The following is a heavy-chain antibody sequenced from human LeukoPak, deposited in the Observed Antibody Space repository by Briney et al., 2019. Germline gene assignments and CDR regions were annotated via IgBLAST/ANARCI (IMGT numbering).Heavy chain of an antibody. Sequence: PGGSLKLSCAASGFTFSSYAMSWVRQAPGKGLEWVSAISGSGGSTYYADSVKGRFTSSRDNSKNTLYLQMNSLRAEDTAVYYCAKEGNGVRGVIDDAFDIWGQGTMVTVSS. CDR1: GFTFSSYA. D-gene: IGHD3-10*01. V-gene: IGHV3-23*01. CDR2: ISGSGGST. CDR3: AKEGNGVRGVIDDAFDI. J-gene: IGHJ3*02.